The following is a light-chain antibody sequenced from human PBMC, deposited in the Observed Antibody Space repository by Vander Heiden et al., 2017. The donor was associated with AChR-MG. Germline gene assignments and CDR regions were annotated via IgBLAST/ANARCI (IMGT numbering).Light chain of an antibody. V-gene: IGKV3-15*01. J-gene: IGKJ5*01. CDR2: GAS. CDR3: QHYNNWPPVT. CDR1: QRVTSN. Sequence: EIVVTQSPATLSVSPGDTATLSCSDSQRVTSNLAWYQQKPGQAPRLLIYGASTRATGSPARFSGSGSGTDFSLTISSLQSEDFAVYYCQHYNNWPPVTFGQGTRLEIK.